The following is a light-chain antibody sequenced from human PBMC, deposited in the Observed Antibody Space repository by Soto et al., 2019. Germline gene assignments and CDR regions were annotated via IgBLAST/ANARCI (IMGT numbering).Light chain of an antibody. Sequence: IVMTQSPATLSVSPGERATLSCRASQSRRSNLAWYPQKPGQAPRLLIYAASTRDTGIPARFSGSGSGTEFTLTISSLQSEYFAVYYCQQYNNWWTFGQGTKVEIK. CDR1: QSRRSN. J-gene: IGKJ1*01. V-gene: IGKV3-15*01. CDR3: QQYNNWWT. CDR2: AAS.